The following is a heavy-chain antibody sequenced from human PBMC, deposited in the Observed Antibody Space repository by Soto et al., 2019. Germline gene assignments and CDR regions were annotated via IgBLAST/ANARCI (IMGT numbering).Heavy chain of an antibody. Sequence: GESLKISCKGSGYSFTSYWISWVRQMPGKGLEWMGRIDPSDSYTNYSPSFQGHVTISADKSISTAYLQWSSLKASDTAMYYCARWGAAPDYCYYGMDVWGQGTTVTVSS. J-gene: IGHJ6*02. D-gene: IGHD3-16*01. CDR1: GYSFTSYW. CDR3: ARWGAAPDYCYYGMDV. CDR2: IDPSDSYT. V-gene: IGHV5-10-1*01.